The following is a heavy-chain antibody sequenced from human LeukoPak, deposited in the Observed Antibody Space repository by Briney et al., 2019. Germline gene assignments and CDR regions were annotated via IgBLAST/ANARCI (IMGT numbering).Heavy chain of an antibody. D-gene: IGHD3-10*01. CDR3: ARDDPKGVRGVSRL. CDR2: TSFDGTNK. CDR1: GFTFSNYA. V-gene: IGHV3-30-3*01. Sequence: LTGGSLRLSCAASGFTFSNYAMHWVRQAPGKGLEWVAITSFDGTNKYYTDSVKGRFTISRDNAKNSLYLQMNSLRAEDTAVYYCARDDPKGVRGVSRLWGQGTLVTVSS. J-gene: IGHJ4*02.